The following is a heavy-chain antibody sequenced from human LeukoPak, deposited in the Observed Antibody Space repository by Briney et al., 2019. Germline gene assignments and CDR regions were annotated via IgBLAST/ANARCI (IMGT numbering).Heavy chain of an antibody. CDR3: AQWDPPGGEVDY. Sequence: SVKVSCKASGGTFSSYAISWVRQAPGQGLEWMGGIIPIFGTANYAQKFQGRVTITADESTSTAYMELSSLRSEDTAVYYCAQWDPPGGEVDYWGQGTLVTVSS. V-gene: IGHV1-69*13. CDR1: GGTFSSYA. J-gene: IGHJ4*02. CDR2: IIPIFGTA. D-gene: IGHD4-17*01.